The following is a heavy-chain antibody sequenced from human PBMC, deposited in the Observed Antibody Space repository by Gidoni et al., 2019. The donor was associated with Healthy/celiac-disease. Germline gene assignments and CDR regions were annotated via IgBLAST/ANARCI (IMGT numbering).Heavy chain of an antibody. Sequence: EVQLLESGGGLVQPGGSLRLSCAASGFTFSSYAMSWVRQAPGKGLEWVSAISGSGGSTYYADSVKGRFTISRDNSKNTLYLQMNSLRAEDTAVYYCAKDSSSWYFALDWFDPWGQGTLVTVSS. J-gene: IGHJ5*02. V-gene: IGHV3-23*01. CDR2: ISGSGGST. CDR3: AKDSSSWYFALDWFDP. CDR1: GFTFSSYA. D-gene: IGHD6-13*01.